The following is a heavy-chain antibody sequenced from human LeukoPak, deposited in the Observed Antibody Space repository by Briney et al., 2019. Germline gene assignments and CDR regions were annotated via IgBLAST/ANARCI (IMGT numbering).Heavy chain of an antibody. J-gene: IGHJ4*02. CDR1: GLTFSVYW. CDR2: VNQDGSQT. Sequence: GGSLRFSCAASGLTFSVYWMSWVRQAPGKGLEWVANVNQDGSQTSYVDSVKGRFTISRDNAKNSLYLQMNSLRVEGTAVYYCAKTTAYWGQGTLVTVSS. V-gene: IGHV3-7*01. CDR3: AKTTAY.